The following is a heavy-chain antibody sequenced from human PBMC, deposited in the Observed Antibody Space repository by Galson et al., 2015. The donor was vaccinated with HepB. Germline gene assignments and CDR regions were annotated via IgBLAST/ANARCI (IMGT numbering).Heavy chain of an antibody. CDR3: AKRYTTSSGGHFDY. CDR2: ISVGGST. D-gene: IGHD2-15*01. V-gene: IGHV3-23*01. J-gene: IGHJ4*02. CDR1: GFTFSSYA. Sequence: SLRLSCAASGFTFSSYALSWVRQAPGEGLEWVSAISVGGSTHYADSVKGRFTISRDSSKNTVYLQMNGLRAEDTALYYCAKRYTTSSGGHFDYWGQGALVTVSS.